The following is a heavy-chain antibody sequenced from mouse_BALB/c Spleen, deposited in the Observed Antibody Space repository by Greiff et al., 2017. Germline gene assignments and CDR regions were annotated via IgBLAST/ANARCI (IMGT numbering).Heavy chain of an antibody. CDR3: ARGNYGYYFDY. CDR1: GFTFSSFG. V-gene: IGHV5-17*02. Sequence: EVQVVESGGGLVQPGGSRKLSCAASGFTFSSFGMHWVRQAPEKGLDWVAYISSGSSTIYYADTVKGRFTISRDNPKNTLFLQMTSLRSEDTAMYYCARGNYGYYFDYWGQGTTLTVSS. J-gene: IGHJ2*01. CDR2: ISSGSSTI. D-gene: IGHD1-2*01.